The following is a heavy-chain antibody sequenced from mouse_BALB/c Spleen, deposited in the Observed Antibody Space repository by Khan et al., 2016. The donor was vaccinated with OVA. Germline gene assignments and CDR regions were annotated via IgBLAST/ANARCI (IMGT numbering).Heavy chain of an antibody. CDR3: ARGGDGGFAF. V-gene: IGHV1S135*01. Sequence: EVQLQESGPELVKSGASVKESCKGSGYSFTDYSLYWVKQSHEKSLEWIGSIDPNNGGTTYNQKFKDKATLTVDTSSSTAFMHLNSLTSEDSAVYYGARGGDGGFAFWGQGTLVTVSA. J-gene: IGHJ3*01. CDR1: GYSFTDYS. CDR2: IDPNNGGT.